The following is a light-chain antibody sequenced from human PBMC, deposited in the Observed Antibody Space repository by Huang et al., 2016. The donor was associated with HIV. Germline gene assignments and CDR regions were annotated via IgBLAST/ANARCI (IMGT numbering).Light chain of an antibody. CDR3: QDRYNWPRFT. J-gene: IGKJ3*01. V-gene: IGKV3-11*01. CDR2: HAS. CDR1: QSVGTY. Sequence: EIMLTQSPATLSLSPGKRATLSCRASQSVGTYLDWYKQKPGKTPRRLIYHASFRATVIPVRFSVSESETNFTLTISRLEPEDFAVYYCQDRYNWPRFTFGPGTKVDIK.